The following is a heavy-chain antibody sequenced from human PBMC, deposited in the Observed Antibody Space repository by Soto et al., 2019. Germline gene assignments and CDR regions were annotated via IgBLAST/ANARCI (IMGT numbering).Heavy chain of an antibody. CDR3: AKARGIAAAGTELYQKKGVYYYYGMDV. CDR2: ISGSGGST. D-gene: IGHD6-13*01. V-gene: IGHV3-23*01. J-gene: IGHJ6*02. CDR1: GFTFSSYA. Sequence: PGGSLRLSCAASGFTFSSYAMSWVRQAPGKGLEWVSAISGSGGSTYYADSVKGRFTISRDNSKNTLYLQMNSLRAEDTAVYYCAKARGIAAAGTELYQKKGVYYYYGMDVWGQGTTVTVSS.